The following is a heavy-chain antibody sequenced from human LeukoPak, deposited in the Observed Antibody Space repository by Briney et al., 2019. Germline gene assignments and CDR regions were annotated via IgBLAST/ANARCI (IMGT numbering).Heavy chain of an antibody. CDR1: GYTFTSYG. D-gene: IGHD3-3*01. CDR2: TIPILGIA. Sequence: GASVKVSCKASGYTFTSYGISWVRQAPGQGLEWMGRTIPILGIANYAQKFQGRVTITADKSTSTAYMELSSLRSEDTAVYYCAREAYDFWSGYYTGGYWGQGTLVTVSS. V-gene: IGHV1-69*04. J-gene: IGHJ4*02. CDR3: AREAYDFWSGYYTGGY.